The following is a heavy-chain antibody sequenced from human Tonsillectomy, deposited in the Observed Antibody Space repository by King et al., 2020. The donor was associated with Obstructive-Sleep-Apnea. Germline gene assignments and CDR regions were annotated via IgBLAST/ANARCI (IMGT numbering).Heavy chain of an antibody. CDR3: AKVNYGAKGPFDY. D-gene: IGHD4-23*01. CDR1: GFIFDDYD. V-gene: IGHV3-43D*03. CDR2: ISWDGGRT. J-gene: IGHJ4*02. Sequence: VQLVESGGVVVQPGGSLRLSCEASGFIFDDYDMHWVRHAPGKGLEWVSLISWDGGRTYYADSVKGRFTISRDNSKSSLYLQMNSLRDEDTALYYCAKVNYGAKGPFDYWGQGTLVTVSS.